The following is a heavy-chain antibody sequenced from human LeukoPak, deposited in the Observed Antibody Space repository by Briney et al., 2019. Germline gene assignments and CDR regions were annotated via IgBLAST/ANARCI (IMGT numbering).Heavy chain of an antibody. CDR1: GFTFDDYA. CDR3: ASDYDILTGCDY. D-gene: IGHD3-9*01. J-gene: IGHJ4*02. Sequence: GGSLRLSCAASGFTFDDYAMHWVRQAPGKGLGWVSGISWNSGSIGYADSVKGRFTISRDNAKNSLYLQMNSLRAEDTAVYYCASDYDILTGCDYWGQGTLVTVSS. V-gene: IGHV3-9*01. CDR2: ISWNSGSI.